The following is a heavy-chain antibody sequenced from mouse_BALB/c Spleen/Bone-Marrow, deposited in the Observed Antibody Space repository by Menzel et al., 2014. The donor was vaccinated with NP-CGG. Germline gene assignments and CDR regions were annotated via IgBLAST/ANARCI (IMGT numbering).Heavy chain of an antibody. CDR2: ISSGGGST. V-gene: IGHV5-12-1*01. CDR3: AREVLRDYFDY. D-gene: IGHD1-1*01. Sequence: LMESGGGLVKPGGSLKLSCAASGFAFSSYDMSWVRQTPEKRLEWVAYISSGGGSTYYPDTVKGRFTISRDNAKNTLYLQMSSLKSEDTAMYYCAREVLRDYFDYWGQGTTLTVSS. CDR1: GFAFSSYD. J-gene: IGHJ2*01.